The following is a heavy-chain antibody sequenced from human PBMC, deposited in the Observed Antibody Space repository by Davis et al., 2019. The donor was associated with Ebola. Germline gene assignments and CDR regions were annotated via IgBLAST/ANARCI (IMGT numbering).Heavy chain of an antibody. J-gene: IGHJ6*04. D-gene: IGHD4-11*01. CDR2: THHSGST. Sequence: SETLSLTCTVSGGSISSYYWSWIRQPPGNGLERIGYTHHSGSTNYHPSLKSRVTISVDKSKNQFSLKLSSVTAADTAVYYCASDSGTVNNELINYYYYGMDVWGKGTTVTVSS. CDR1: GGSISSYY. CDR3: ASDSGTVNNELINYYYYGMDV. V-gene: IGHV4-59*12.